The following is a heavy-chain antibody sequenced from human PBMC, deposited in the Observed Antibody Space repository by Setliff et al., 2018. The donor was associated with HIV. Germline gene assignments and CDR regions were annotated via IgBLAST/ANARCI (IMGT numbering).Heavy chain of an antibody. J-gene: IGHJ4*02. CDR3: ATDTAMLQEGTEF. CDR1: GGSISGSNYY. V-gene: IGHV4-39*01. Sequence: TETLSLTCTVSGGSISGSNYYWAWIRQPPGKGLEWIGSSYYSGSTYYNPSLKSRVTISVDTSKNQFSLKLSSVTAADTAIYYCATDTAMLQEGTEFWGQGTLVTVSS. D-gene: IGHD5-18*01. CDR2: SYYSGST.